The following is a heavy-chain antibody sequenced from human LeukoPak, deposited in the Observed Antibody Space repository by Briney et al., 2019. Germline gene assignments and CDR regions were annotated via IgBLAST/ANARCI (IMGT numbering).Heavy chain of an antibody. CDR3: AKDAGMSGGYDPFDY. D-gene: IGHD5-12*01. J-gene: IGHJ4*02. CDR2: ISWNSGSI. CDR1: GFTFDDYA. Sequence: PSGGSLRLSCAASGFTFDDYAMHWVRQAPGKGLEWVSGISWNSGSIGYADSVKGRFTISRDNAKNSLYLQMNSLRAEDMALYYCAKDAGMSGGYDPFDYWGQGTLVTVSS. V-gene: IGHV3-9*03.